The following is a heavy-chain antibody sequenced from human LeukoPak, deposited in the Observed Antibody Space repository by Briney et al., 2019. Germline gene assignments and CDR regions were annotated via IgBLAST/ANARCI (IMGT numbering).Heavy chain of an antibody. CDR3: AREVSEQPRYYYYYYMDV. J-gene: IGHJ6*03. D-gene: IGHD1-14*01. CDR1: GGSISSYY. V-gene: IGHV4-4*07. CDR2: IYTSGCT. Sequence: SETLSLTCTVSGGSISSYYWSWIRQPAGKGLEWIGRIYTSGCTNYNSSLKSRVTISVDTSKNQFSLKLSSVTAADTAVYYCAREVSEQPRYYYYYYMDVWGKGTTVTVSS.